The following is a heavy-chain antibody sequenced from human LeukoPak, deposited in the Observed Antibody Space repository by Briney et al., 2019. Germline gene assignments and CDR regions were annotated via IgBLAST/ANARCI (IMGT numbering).Heavy chain of an antibody. CDR1: GGSFSGYY. D-gene: IGHD1-26*01. Sequence: PSETLSLTCAVYGGSFSGYYWSWIRQPPGKGLEWIGEINHSGSTNYNPSLKSRVTISVDTSKNQFSLKLSSVTAADTAVYYCASVVGNFYYYYMDVWGKGTTVTVSS. CDR2: INHSGST. V-gene: IGHV4-34*01. CDR3: ASVVGNFYYYYMDV. J-gene: IGHJ6*03.